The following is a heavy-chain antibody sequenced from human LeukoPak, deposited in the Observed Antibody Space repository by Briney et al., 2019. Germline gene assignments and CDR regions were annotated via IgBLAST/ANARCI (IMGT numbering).Heavy chain of an antibody. CDR3: ARGSSSGWSPGYYFDY. CDR2: IKQDGSEK. V-gene: IGHV3-7*01. Sequence: PGGSLRLSCAASGFTFSSYWMSWVRQAPGKGLEWVAHIKQDGSEKYYVDSVKGRFTISRDNAKNSLYLQMNSLRAEDTAVYYCARGSSSGWSPGYYFDYWGQGTLVTVSS. D-gene: IGHD6-19*01. J-gene: IGHJ4*02. CDR1: GFTFSSYW.